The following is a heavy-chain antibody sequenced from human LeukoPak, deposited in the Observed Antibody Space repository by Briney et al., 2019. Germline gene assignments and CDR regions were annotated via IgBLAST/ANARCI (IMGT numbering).Heavy chain of an antibody. CDR2: IYPGDSDT. V-gene: IGHV5-51*01. J-gene: IGHJ3*02. Sequence: GESLKISCKGSGYFFTTYWIGWVRQMPGKGLEWMGIIYPGDSDTRYSPSFQGQVTISADKSISTAYLQWSSLKASDTAMYYCARQRYSSGWYAFDIWGQGTMVTVSS. D-gene: IGHD6-19*01. CDR1: GYFFTTYW. CDR3: ARQRYSSGWYAFDI.